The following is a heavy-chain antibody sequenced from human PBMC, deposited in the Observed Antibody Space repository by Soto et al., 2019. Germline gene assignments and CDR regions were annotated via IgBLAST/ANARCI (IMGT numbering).Heavy chain of an antibody. CDR3: TPGGVPAAAKGYYYYAMDV. Sequence: GASVKVSCKASGYTFTSYYMHWVRQAPGQGLEWMGIINPSGGSTSYAQKFQGRVTMTRDTSTSTVYMELNSLKAEDTAVYYCTPGGVPAAAKGYYYYAMDVWGRGTTVTVSS. CDR2: INPSGGST. CDR1: GYTFTSYY. D-gene: IGHD2-2*01. V-gene: IGHV1-46*01. J-gene: IGHJ6*02.